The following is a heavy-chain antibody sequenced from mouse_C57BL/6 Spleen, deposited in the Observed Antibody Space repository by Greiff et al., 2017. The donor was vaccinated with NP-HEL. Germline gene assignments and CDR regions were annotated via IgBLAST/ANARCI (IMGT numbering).Heavy chain of an antibody. J-gene: IGHJ3*01. V-gene: IGHV1-5*01. CDR1: GYTFTSYW. CDR3: TRSGLLGGTWFAY. CDR2: IYPGNSDT. Sequence: VQLQQSGTVLARPGASVKMSCKTSGYTFTSYWMHWVKQRPGQGLEWIGAIYPGNSDTSYNQKFKGKAKLTAVTSASTAYMELSSLTNEDSAVYYCTRSGLLGGTWFAYWGQGTLVTVSA. D-gene: IGHD2-3*01.